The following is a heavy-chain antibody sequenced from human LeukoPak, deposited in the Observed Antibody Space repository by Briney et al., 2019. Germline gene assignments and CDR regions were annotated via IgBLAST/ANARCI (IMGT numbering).Heavy chain of an antibody. CDR2: IYYSGST. CDR1: GGSISSSSYS. J-gene: IGHJ4*02. D-gene: IGHD1-26*01. Sequence: SETLSLTCTVSGGSISSSSYSWGWIRQPPGKGLEWIGSIYYSGSTYYNPSLKSRVTISVDTSKNQFSLKLSSVTAADTAVYYCARPSGSGSDFDYWGQGTLVTVSS. CDR3: ARPSGSGSDFDY. V-gene: IGHV4-39*01.